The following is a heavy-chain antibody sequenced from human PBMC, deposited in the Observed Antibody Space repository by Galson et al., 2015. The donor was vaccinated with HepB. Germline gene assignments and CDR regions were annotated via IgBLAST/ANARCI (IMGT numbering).Heavy chain of an antibody. D-gene: IGHD3-22*01. V-gene: IGHV4-39*07. CDR1: GGSISSSSYY. CDR3: ARVPQTMIVVVM. J-gene: IGHJ4*02. CDR2: IYYSGST. Sequence: ETLSLTCTVSGGSISSSSYYWGWIRQPPGKGLEWIGSIYYSGSTYYNPSLKSRVTISVDTSKNQFSLKLSSVTAADTAVYYCARVPQTMIVVVMWGQGTLVTVSS.